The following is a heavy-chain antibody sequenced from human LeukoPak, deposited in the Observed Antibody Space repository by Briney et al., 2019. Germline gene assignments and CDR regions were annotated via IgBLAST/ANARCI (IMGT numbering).Heavy chain of an antibody. CDR3: ARAILTPGGATVTRYFDY. V-gene: IGHV3-74*01. J-gene: IGHJ4*02. CDR2: IKSDGSNT. Sequence: GGSLRLSCAASGFTFSSYWMSWVRQAPGKGLVWVSRIKSDGSNTNYADSVKGRFTISRDNAKNTLYLQMDSLRAEDTAVYYCARAILTPGGATVTRYFDYWGQGTLVTVSS. CDR1: GFTFSSYW. D-gene: IGHD4-17*01.